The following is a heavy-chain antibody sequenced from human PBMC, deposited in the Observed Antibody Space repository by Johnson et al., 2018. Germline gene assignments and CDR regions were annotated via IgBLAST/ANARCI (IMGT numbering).Heavy chain of an antibody. V-gene: IGHV3-15*07. CDR1: GFIFSDAW. D-gene: IGHD6-19*01. J-gene: IGHJ3*01. Sequence: VQLVESGGGLAKPGGSLRLSCAASGFIFSDAWLSWVRQAPGKGLEWVGRIKTKAEGGTRDYAIPVKGRVTIWRDDSTNTMFLQINSLLSEDTAVYYCATYLGGGWYDSVGLDVWGQGTMVTVSS. CDR2: IKTKAEGGTR. CDR3: ATYLGGGWYDSVGLDV.